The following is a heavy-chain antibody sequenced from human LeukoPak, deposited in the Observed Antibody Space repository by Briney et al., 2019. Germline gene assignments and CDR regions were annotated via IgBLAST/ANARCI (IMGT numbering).Heavy chain of an antibody. V-gene: IGHV4-4*02. J-gene: IGHJ4*02. Sequence: PSGTLSLTCAVSGGSISSSNWWSWVRQPPGKGLEWIGEMYHSGSTNYNPSLKSRVTISVDKSKNQFYLKLSSVTAADTAVYYCARGSDYGDYEAKTNLDYWGQGTLVTVSS. CDR3: ARGSDYGDYEAKTNLDY. D-gene: IGHD4-17*01. CDR2: MYHSGST. CDR1: GGSISSSNW.